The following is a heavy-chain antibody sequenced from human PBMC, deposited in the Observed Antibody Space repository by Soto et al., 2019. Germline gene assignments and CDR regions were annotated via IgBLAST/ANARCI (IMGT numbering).Heavy chain of an antibody. D-gene: IGHD2-15*01. CDR3: GHSGGYRIIDY. Sequence: QITLKESGPTLVKPTQTLTLTCTFSGFSLTSSGVGVGWIRQPPGKALEWLGIIYWDEDKRYSPSLKSRLTITQDTSKNQVVLKMTYMDPVDTATYYCGHSGGYRIIDYWGQGILVTVSS. J-gene: IGHJ4*01. CDR2: IYWDEDK. CDR1: GFSLTSSGVG. V-gene: IGHV2-5*02.